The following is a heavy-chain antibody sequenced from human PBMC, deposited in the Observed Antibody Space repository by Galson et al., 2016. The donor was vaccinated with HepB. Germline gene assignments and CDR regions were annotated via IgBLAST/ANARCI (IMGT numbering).Heavy chain of an antibody. CDR1: GFTFSFYS. J-gene: IGHJ1*01. V-gene: IGHV3-21*01. Sequence: SLRLSCAASGFTFSFYSMNWVRQTPGKGLEWLSSISLNSDYIYYADSVKGRFTISRDNTKNSLYLQMNNLRAEDTAVYYCARGPHSGGWLGAEYLQHWGQGTLVTVSS. CDR2: ISLNSDYI. CDR3: ARGPHSGGWLGAEYLQH. D-gene: IGHD6-25*01.